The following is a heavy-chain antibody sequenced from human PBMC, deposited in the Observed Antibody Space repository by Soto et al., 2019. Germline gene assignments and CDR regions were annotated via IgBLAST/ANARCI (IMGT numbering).Heavy chain of an antibody. Sequence: PGGSLRLSCAASGFTFSSYGMHWVRQAPGKGLEWVAVIWYDGRNTYYADSVKGRFTISRDNSKNTLYLQMNSLRAEDTAVYYCARTAYYYDSSGYYFDCWGQGXLVTVYS. V-gene: IGHV3-33*01. D-gene: IGHD3-22*01. CDR3: ARTAYYYDSSGYYFDC. J-gene: IGHJ4*02. CDR2: IWYDGRNT. CDR1: GFTFSSYG.